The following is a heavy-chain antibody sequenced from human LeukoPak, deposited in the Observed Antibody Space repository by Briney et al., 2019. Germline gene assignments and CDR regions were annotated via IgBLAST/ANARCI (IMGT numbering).Heavy chain of an antibody. V-gene: IGHV3-11*01. Sequence: GGSLRLSCAASGFTFSDYYMSWIRQAPGKGLEWVSHISRSGSTRYYADSLKGRFTISGDNAKNSLYLQMNSLRAEDTAVYYCARTAYYYDSSGYDDAFDIWGQGTMVTVSS. J-gene: IGHJ3*02. CDR3: ARTAYYYDSSGYDDAFDI. D-gene: IGHD3-22*01. CDR1: GFTFSDYY. CDR2: ISRSGSTR.